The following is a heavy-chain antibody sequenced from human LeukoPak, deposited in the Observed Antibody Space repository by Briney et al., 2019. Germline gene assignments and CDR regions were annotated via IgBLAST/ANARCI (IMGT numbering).Heavy chain of an antibody. D-gene: IGHD4-17*01. Sequence: GGSLRLSCAASGFTFSSYAMSWVRQAPEKGLEWVSAISGSGGSTYYADSVKGRFTISRDNSKNTLYLQMNSLRAEDTAVYYCAKAHDYGDDYYYYYYGMDVWGQGTTVTVSS. V-gene: IGHV3-23*01. CDR2: ISGSGGST. J-gene: IGHJ6*02. CDR3: AKAHDYGDDYYYYYYGMDV. CDR1: GFTFSSYA.